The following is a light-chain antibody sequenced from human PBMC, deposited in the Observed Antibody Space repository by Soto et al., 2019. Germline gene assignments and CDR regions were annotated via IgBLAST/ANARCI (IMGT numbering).Light chain of an antibody. CDR3: SSYTCSSTLFV. CDR1: SSDVGGYNY. J-gene: IGLJ1*01. V-gene: IGLV2-14*01. Sequence: QSALTQPASVSGSPGQSITISCTGTSSDVGGYNYVSWYQQHPGKAPKLMIYDVSNRPSGVSNRFSGSKSGNTASLTISGLQADDESDYYCSSYTCSSTLFVFGTGTKVTV. CDR2: DVS.